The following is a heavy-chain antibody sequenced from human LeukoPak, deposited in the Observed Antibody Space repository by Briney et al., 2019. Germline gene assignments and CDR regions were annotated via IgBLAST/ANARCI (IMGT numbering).Heavy chain of an antibody. D-gene: IGHD3-10*01. CDR1: GYTFTSYA. Sequence: ASVKVSCKASGYTFTSYAMNWVRQAPGQGLEWMGGIIPIFGTANYAQKFQGRVTITADESTSTAYMELSSLRSEDTAVYYCARGSLYVGEVAFDIWGQGTMVTVSS. V-gene: IGHV1-69*13. CDR2: IIPIFGTA. J-gene: IGHJ3*02. CDR3: ARGSLYVGEVAFDI.